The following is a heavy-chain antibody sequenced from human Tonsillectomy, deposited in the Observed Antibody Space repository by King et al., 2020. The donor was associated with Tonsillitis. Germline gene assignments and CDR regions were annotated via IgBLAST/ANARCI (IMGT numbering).Heavy chain of an antibody. J-gene: IGHJ4*02. CDR3: SSESLSGSGSHFDY. CDR2: IHSDGSA. V-gene: IGHV3-66*01. CDR1: GFNISSIH. D-gene: IGHD3-10*01. Sequence: DVQLVESGGGLVQPGGSLRLSCAASGFNISSIHMTWVRQAPGKGLEWVSVIHSDGSAYYADSVKVRYTVSRDNSKNTLYLQMTSLRTDDTAVYYCSSESLSGSGSHFDYWGQGTLVTVSS.